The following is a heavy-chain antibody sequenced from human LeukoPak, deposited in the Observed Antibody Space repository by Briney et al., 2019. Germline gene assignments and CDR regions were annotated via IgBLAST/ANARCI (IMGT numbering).Heavy chain of an antibody. Sequence: GESLKISCKGSGYSFTSYWIGWVRQMPGKGLEWMGIIYPGDSDTRYSPSFQGQVTISADKSISTAYLQWSSLKASDTAMYYCARVYCSGGSCSEIDAFDIWGQGTMVTVSS. CDR2: IYPGDSDT. J-gene: IGHJ3*02. D-gene: IGHD2-15*01. CDR1: GYSFTSYW. V-gene: IGHV5-51*01. CDR3: ARVYCSGGSCSEIDAFDI.